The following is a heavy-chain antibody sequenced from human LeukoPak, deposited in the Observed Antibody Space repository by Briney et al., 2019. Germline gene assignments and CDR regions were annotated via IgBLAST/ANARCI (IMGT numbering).Heavy chain of an antibody. D-gene: IGHD3-22*01. V-gene: IGHV4-34*01. CDR2: INHSRST. Sequence: PSETLSLTCAVYGGSFSPYYWSWIRQSPDKGLEWIGEINHSRSTNYNPSLKSRVTISVDTSKNQFSLKLSSVTAADTAVYYCARMEGWITMIPFIDYWGQGTLVTVSS. CDR3: ARMEGWITMIPFIDY. J-gene: IGHJ4*02. CDR1: GGSFSPYY.